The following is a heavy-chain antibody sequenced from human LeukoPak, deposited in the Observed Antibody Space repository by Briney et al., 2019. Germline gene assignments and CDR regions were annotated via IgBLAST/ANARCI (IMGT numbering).Heavy chain of an antibody. CDR2: INHSGST. D-gene: IGHD1-26*01. V-gene: IGHV4-34*01. Sequence: SETLSLTCAVYGGSFSNYYWSWIRQPPGKGLEWIGEINHSGSTHYNPPLKSRVTISVDTSKNQFSLKLSSVTAADTAVYYCARVRGSYPYYFDYWGQGTLVTVSS. CDR1: GGSFSNYY. J-gene: IGHJ4*02. CDR3: ARVRGSYPYYFDY.